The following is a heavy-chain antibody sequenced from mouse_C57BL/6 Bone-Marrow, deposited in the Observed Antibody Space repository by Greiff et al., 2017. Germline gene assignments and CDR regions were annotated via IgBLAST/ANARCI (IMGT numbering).Heavy chain of an antibody. J-gene: IGHJ3*01. CDR3: ALRFAY. V-gene: IGHV1-82*01. CDR2: IYPGDGDT. Sequence: QVQLQQSGPELVKPGASVKISCKASGYAFSSSWMHWVKQRPGKGLEWIGRIYPGDGDTNYNGKFKGKATLTADKSSSTAYMQLSSLTSEDSAVYFCALRFAYWGQGTLVTVSA. CDR1: GYAFSSSW.